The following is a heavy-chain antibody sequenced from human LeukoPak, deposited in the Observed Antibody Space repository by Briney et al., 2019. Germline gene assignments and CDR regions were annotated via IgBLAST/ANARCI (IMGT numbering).Heavy chain of an antibody. CDR1: EFTFSNYK. J-gene: IGHJ4*02. D-gene: IGHD5-12*01. V-gene: IGHV3-21*01. CDR3: VRDMGGLQTYFDY. CDR2: ISRSSSYI. Sequence: GGSLRLSCAASEFTFSNYKMNWVRQAPGKGLEWVSSISRSSSYIYYADSVKGRFTISRDNATNSLYLQLNSLRAEDTAVYYCVRDMGGLQTYFDYWGQGTLVTVSS.